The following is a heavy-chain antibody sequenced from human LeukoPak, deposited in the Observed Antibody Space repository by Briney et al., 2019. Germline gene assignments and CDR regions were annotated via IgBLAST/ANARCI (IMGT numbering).Heavy chain of an antibody. CDR3: AKDPLYYYGSGSFFDY. D-gene: IGHD3-10*01. Sequence: GGSLRLSCAASGFTFSTCGMHWVRQTPGKGLEWVAFIQYNGNNKFYADSVKGRFTISRDNSKNTLYLQMNSLRAEDTAVYYCAKDPLYYYGSGSFFDYWGQGTLVTVSS. CDR2: IQYNGNNK. CDR1: GFTFSTCG. J-gene: IGHJ4*02. V-gene: IGHV3-30*02.